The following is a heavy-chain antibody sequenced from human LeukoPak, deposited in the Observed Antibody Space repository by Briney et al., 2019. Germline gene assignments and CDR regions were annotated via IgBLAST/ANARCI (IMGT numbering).Heavy chain of an antibody. CDR1: GGSISSYY. D-gene: IGHD5-24*01. V-gene: IGHV4-59*08. CDR2: IYYSGST. Sequence: PSETLSLTCTVSGGSISSYYWSWIRQPPGKGLEWIGYIYYSGSTNYNPSLKSRVTISVDTSKNQFSLKLSSVTAADTAVYYCARQVEMATRDYYYGMEVWAQGTTVTVSS. J-gene: IGHJ6*01. CDR3: ARQVEMATRDYYYGMEV.